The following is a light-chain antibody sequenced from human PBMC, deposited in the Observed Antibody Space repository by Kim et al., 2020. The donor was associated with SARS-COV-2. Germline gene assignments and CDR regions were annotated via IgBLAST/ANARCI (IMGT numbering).Light chain of an antibody. CDR3: QQDSTYSYS. Sequence: QLTQSPSTLSASVGDTVTITCRASQNINSWLAWYQQKPGKAPKFLIYDASDLRSGVPSRFRGRGSGTQFTLTISDLQPDDFATYYCQQDSTYSYSFGQGTKLEI. J-gene: IGKJ2*01. CDR1: QNINSW. V-gene: IGKV1-5*01. CDR2: DAS.